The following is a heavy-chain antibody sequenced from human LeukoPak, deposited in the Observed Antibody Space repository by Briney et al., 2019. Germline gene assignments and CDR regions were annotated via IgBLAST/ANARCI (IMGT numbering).Heavy chain of an antibody. CDR2: ISSSSSYI. CDR3: ARDIAVADDGDY. Sequence: GSLRLSCAASGFTFSSYSLNWVRQAPGKGLEWVSSISSSSSYIYYADSVKGRFTISRDNAKNSLYLQMNSLRAEDTAVYYCARDIAVADDGDYWGQGTLVTVSS. CDR1: GFTFSSYS. V-gene: IGHV3-21*01. D-gene: IGHD6-19*01. J-gene: IGHJ4*02.